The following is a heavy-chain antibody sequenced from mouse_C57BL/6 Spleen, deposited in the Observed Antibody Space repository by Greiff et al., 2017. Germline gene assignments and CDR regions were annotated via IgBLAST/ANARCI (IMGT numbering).Heavy chain of an antibody. CDR1: GYAFSSSW. CDR3: ARKADGYDCDY. CDR2: IYPGAGDT. J-gene: IGHJ2*01. V-gene: IGHV1-82*01. Sequence: VQLQQSGPELVKPGASVKISCKASGYAFSSSWMNWVKQRPGTGLAWIGRIYPGAGDTNSNGKFKGKATLTADKSSSTAYMQLISLKSEDSEVYFCARKADGYDCDYWGQGTTLTVSS. D-gene: IGHD2-3*01.